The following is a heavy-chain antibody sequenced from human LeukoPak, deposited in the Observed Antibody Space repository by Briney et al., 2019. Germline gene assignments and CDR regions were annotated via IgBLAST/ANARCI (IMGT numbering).Heavy chain of an antibody. V-gene: IGHV3-43*02. J-gene: IGHJ1*01. D-gene: IGHD6-19*01. CDR1: GFTFDDYA. Sequence: PGGSLRLSCAASGFTFDDYAMHWVRQAPGKGLEWVSLISGDGGSTYYADSVKGRFTISRDNSENSLYLQMNSLRTEDTALYYCAKDLIAVAGTTEYFQHWGQGTLVTVSS. CDR3: AKDLIAVAGTTEYFQH. CDR2: ISGDGGST.